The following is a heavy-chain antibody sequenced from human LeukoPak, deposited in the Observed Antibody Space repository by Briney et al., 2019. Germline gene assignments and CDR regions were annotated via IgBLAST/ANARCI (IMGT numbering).Heavy chain of an antibody. CDR2: ISYDGSNK. J-gene: IGHJ4*01. D-gene: IGHD4-23*01. CDR1: RFTFSDYG. CDR3: AKELDYGGNSPFHY. Sequence: PGRSLRLSCTASRFTFSDYGMHWVRQAPGKGLEWVAFISYDGSNKYYADSVKGRFTISRDNSKNTLYLQMNSLRAEDTAVYYCAKELDYGGNSPFHYWGQELWSPSPQ. V-gene: IGHV3-30*18.